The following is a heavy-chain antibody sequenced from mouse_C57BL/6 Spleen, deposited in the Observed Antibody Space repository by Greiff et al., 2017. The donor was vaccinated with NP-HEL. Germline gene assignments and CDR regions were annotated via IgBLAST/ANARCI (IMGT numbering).Heavy chain of an antibody. Sequence: VQLQQSGAELVRPGTSVKVSCKASGYAFTNYLIEWVKQRPGQGLEWIGVINPGSGGTNYNEKFKGKATLTADKSSSTAYMQLSSLTPEDSAVYFCARRLDYYGSTLDYWGQGTTLTVSS. D-gene: IGHD1-1*01. CDR1: GYAFTNYL. V-gene: IGHV1-54*01. J-gene: IGHJ2*01. CDR3: ARRLDYYGSTLDY. CDR2: INPGSGGT.